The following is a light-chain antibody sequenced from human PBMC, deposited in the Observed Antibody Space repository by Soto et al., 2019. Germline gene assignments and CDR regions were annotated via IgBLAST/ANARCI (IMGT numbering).Light chain of an antibody. Sequence: EFVLTQSPGTLSLSPGERATLSCRASQTVSNTYLAWYQQKSGQAPKFLIYGASNRATGIPDMFSGSGSGTDFTLTISRLEPEDFAVYYCQQYGTLPPTFGGGTKVEI. J-gene: IGKJ4*01. CDR2: GAS. CDR3: QQYGTLPPT. V-gene: IGKV3-20*01. CDR1: QTVSNTY.